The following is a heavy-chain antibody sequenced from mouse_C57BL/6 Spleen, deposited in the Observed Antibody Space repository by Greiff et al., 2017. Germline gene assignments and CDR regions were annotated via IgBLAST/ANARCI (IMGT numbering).Heavy chain of an antibody. J-gene: IGHJ4*01. D-gene: IGHD3-2*02. CDR2: ISNGGGST. Sequence: EVHLVESGGGLVQPGGSLKLSCAASGFTFSDYYMYWVRQTPEKRLEWVAYISNGGGSTYYPDTVKGRFTISRDNAKNTLYLQMSRLKSEDTAMYYCARHASSGSLDAMDYWGQGTSVTVSS. CDR3: ARHASSGSLDAMDY. CDR1: GFTFSDYY. V-gene: IGHV5-12*01.